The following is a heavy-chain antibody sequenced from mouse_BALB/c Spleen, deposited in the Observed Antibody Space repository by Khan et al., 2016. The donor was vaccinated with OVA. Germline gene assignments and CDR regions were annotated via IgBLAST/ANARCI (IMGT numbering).Heavy chain of an antibody. D-gene: IGHD1-1*02. J-gene: IGHJ3*01. CDR3: ARSGWVKGLFDY. CDR2: INPYYGST. Sequence: EVQLQESGPELVKPGASVKISYKTSGFSFTDYMMLWVKQSHGKSLEWIGSINPYYGSTTYNPKFKDKATLTVDTSSNTAYMQLNSLTSEDSAVYYCARSGWVKGLFDYWGQGTMVTVSA. CDR1: GFSFTDYM. V-gene: IGHV1-39*01.